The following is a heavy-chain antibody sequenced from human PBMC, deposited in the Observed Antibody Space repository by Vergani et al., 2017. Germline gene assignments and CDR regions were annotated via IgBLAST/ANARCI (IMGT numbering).Heavy chain of an antibody. CDR3: ARGAGEQQLEEPISFDY. Sequence: VQLVESGGGLVQPGGSLRLSCAASGFTFSSYDMHWVRQATGKGLEWVSTIGTAGDTYYPGSVKGRFTISRENAKNSLYLQMNSLRAGDTAVYYCARGAGEQQLEEPISFDYWGQGTLVTVSS. CDR1: GFTFSSYD. CDR2: IGTAGDT. D-gene: IGHD6-13*01. V-gene: IGHV3-13*01. J-gene: IGHJ4*02.